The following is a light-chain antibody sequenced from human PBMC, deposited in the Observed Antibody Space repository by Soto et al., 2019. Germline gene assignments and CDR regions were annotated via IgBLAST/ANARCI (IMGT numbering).Light chain of an antibody. V-gene: IGLV2-14*03. CDR1: SSDVGGYNY. CDR3: SSYTSSSTYV. J-gene: IGLJ1*01. Sequence: QSALTQPASVSGSPGQSIAISFTGTSSDVGGYNYVSWYQHHPGKAPTVMIYDVSNRSSGVSDRFSGSKSGNTASLTISGLQSDDEVDYYCSSYTSSSTYVFGTGTKLTVL. CDR2: DVS.